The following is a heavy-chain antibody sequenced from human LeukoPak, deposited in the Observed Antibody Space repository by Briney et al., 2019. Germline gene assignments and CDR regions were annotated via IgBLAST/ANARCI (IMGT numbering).Heavy chain of an antibody. CDR1: GGSFSGYY. CDR2: INHSGST. CDR3: ASRSSIVVVPAANPFDY. D-gene: IGHD2-2*01. J-gene: IGHJ4*02. Sequence: SETLSLTCAVYGGSFSGYYWSWIRQPPGKGLEWIGEINHSGSTNYNPSLKSRVTISVDTSKNQFSLKLSSVTAADTAVYYCASRSSIVVVPAANPFDYWGQGTLVTVSS. V-gene: IGHV4-34*01.